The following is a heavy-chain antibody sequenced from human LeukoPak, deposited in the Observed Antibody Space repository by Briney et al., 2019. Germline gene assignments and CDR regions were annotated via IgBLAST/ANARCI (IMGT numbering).Heavy chain of an antibody. CDR1: GYTFTSYY. D-gene: IGHD3-22*01. CDR2: INPSGGST. CDR3: ARGILPYYYDSSGYYYNWFDP. V-gene: IGHV1-46*01. J-gene: IGHJ5*02. Sequence: ASVKVSCKASGYTFTSYYMHWVRRAPGQGLEWMGIINPSGGSTSYAQKFQGRVTMTRDTSTSTVYMELSSLRSEDTVVYYCARGILPYYYDSSGYYYNWFDPWGQGTLVTVSS.